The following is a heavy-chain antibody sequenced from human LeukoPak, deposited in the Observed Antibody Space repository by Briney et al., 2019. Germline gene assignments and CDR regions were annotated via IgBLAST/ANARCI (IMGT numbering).Heavy chain of an antibody. D-gene: IGHD1-26*01. V-gene: IGHV1-18*01. J-gene: IGHJ6*03. CDR1: GYTFTSYG. CDR3: AIYYSGSQGGYYYYMDV. CDR2: ISAYNGNT. Sequence: ASVKVSCKASGYTFTSYGISWVRHAPGQGLEWMGWISAYNGNTNYAQKRQGRVTMTTDTSTSTAYMELRSLRSDNTAVYYCAIYYSGSQGGYYYYMDVWGKGTTVTVSS.